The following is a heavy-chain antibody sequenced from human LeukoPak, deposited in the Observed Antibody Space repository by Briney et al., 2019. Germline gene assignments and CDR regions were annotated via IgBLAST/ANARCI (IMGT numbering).Heavy chain of an antibody. J-gene: IGHJ6*02. CDR3: AKGGGDFWSGYYTGPSYYYYGMDV. Sequence: GGSLRLSCAASGFTVSSNYMSWVRQAPGKGLEWVSAISGSGGSTYYADSVKGRFTISRDNSKNTLYLQMNSLRAEDTAVYYCAKGGGDFWSGYYTGPSYYYYGMDVWGQGTTVTVSS. V-gene: IGHV3-23*01. CDR2: ISGSGGST. D-gene: IGHD3-3*01. CDR1: GFTVSSNY.